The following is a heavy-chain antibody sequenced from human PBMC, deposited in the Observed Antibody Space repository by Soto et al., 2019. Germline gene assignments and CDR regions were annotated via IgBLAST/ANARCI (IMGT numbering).Heavy chain of an antibody. CDR1: GAPITINY. Sequence: SETLSLTCTVSGAPITINYWSWIRQAPGKGLEWIGYIYYGGSTTYNPSLKSRVTMSADTSKDQFSLKLNSVTAADTAVYYCARDAGGHYEHWGPGILVTVSS. CDR2: IYYGGST. J-gene: IGHJ4*01. CDR3: ARDAGGHYEH. V-gene: IGHV4-59*01. D-gene: IGHD3-3*01.